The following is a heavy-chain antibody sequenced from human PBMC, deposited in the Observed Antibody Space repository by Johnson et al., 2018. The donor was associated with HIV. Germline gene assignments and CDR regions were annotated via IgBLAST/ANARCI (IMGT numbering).Heavy chain of an antibody. CDR1: GFTFSSYA. J-gene: IGHJ3*02. CDR2: ISSDGSNK. D-gene: IGHD5-24*01. V-gene: IGHV3-30*04. CDR3: ARALEGDAFDI. Sequence: CAASGFTFSSYAMHWVRQAPGKGLEWVAVISSDGSNKYYADSVKGRFTISRDNSKNTLYLQMNSLRAEDTAVYYCARALEGDAFDIWGQGTMVTVSS.